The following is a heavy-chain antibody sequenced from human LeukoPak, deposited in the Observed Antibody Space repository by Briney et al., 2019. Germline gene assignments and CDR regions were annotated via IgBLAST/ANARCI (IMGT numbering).Heavy chain of an antibody. CDR3: ARGGVKYQLQSANNWFDP. CDR2: IFPSCRTA. Sequence: AVKVSCKASRGTFSSYTIRWVRQTPGQGLEWVGGIFPSCRTANRPETFPGSGTICRDESTSTAYMEMSSLRSEDTAVYYCARGGVKYQLQSANNWFDPWSQGTLVTVSS. CDR1: RGTFSSYT. D-gene: IGHD2-2*01. J-gene: IGHJ5*02. V-gene: IGHV1-69*05.